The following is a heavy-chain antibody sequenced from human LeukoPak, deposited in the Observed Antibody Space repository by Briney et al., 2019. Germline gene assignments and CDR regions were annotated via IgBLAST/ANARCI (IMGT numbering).Heavy chain of an antibody. J-gene: IGHJ5*02. CDR2: INHSGTT. Sequence: PSETLSLTCAVYGGSFSDYYWSWIRQSPGKGLEWIGEINHSGTTHYNPSLKSRVPISVDTSKNQFSLKLRSVTAADTAVYYCARKEGGQLVNTRRWFDAWGQGTLVTVSA. V-gene: IGHV4-34*01. CDR1: GGSFSDYY. D-gene: IGHD6-13*01. CDR3: ARKEGGQLVNTRRWFDA.